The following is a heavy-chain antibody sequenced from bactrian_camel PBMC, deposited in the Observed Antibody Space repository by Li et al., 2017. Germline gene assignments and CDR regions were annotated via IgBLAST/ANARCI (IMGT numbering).Heavy chain of an antibody. CDR2: IISSGGT. Sequence: EVQLVESGGDLVQPGGSLRLSCAASGFTFNSYAMTWVRQAPGKGLEWVSTIISSGGTYYAASVKGRFTISKDNAKNTLYLQMNSLTPEDTAMYYCAANPRLESCFLDGGFFGYWGQGTQVTVS. V-gene: IGHV3S31*01. D-gene: IGHD1*01. J-gene: IGHJ6*01. CDR1: GFTFNSYA. CDR3: AANPRLESCFLDGGFFGY.